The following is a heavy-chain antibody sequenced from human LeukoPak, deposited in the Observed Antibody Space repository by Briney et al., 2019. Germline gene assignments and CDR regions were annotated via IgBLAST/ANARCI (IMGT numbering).Heavy chain of an antibody. CDR1: GYTFTGYY. D-gene: IGHD3-10*01. J-gene: IGHJ5*02. CDR2: INPNSGGT. V-gene: IGHV1-2*04. CDR3: ARERGDNWSDP. Sequence: GASVKVSCKASGYTFTGYYMHWVRQAPGQGLEWMGWINPNSGGTTYAQKFQGWVTMTRDTSISTAYMELSRLRSDDTAVYYCARERGDNWSDPWGQGTLVTVSS.